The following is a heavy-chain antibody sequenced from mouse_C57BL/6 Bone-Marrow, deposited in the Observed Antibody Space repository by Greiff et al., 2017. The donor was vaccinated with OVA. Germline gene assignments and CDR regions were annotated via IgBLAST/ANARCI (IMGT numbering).Heavy chain of an antibody. V-gene: IGHV1-81*01. CDR3: AREEENWAMDY. CDR2: IYPRSGNT. CDR1: GYTLTSYG. Sequence: QVQLQQSGAELARPGASVKLSCKASGYTLTSYGISWVKQRTGQGLEWIGEIYPRSGNTYYNEKFKGKATLTADKSSSTAYMELRSLTSEDSAVYFCAREEENWAMDYWGQGTSVTVSS. D-gene: IGHD4-1*01. J-gene: IGHJ4*01.